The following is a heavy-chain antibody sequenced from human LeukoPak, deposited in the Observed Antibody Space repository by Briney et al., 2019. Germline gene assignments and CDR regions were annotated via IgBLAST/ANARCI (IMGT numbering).Heavy chain of an antibody. CDR3: ARGEAVITFGGVIVHAGGAFDI. D-gene: IGHD3-16*02. CDR1: GFTFSSYG. CDR2: ISYDGSNK. V-gene: IGHV3-30*03. J-gene: IGHJ3*02. Sequence: GGSLRLSCAASGFTFSSYGMHWVRQAPGKGLEWVAVISYDGSNKYYADSVKGRFTISRDNSKNTLYLQMNSLRAEDTAVYYCARGEAVITFGGVIVHAGGAFDIWGQGTMVTVSS.